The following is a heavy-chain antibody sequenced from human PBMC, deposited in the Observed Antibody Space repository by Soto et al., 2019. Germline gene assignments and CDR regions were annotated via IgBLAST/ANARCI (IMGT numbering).Heavy chain of an antibody. CDR3: GKVLVGATGHTDSDS. CDR1: GGSIYRSGYF. J-gene: IGHJ4*02. Sequence: SETLSLNCTVSGGSIYRSGYFWGWIRQPPGRGLEWIGNIDYNGVTYSNPSIKSRVTISRDTSKNQFSLKLTSVTAADTALYYCGKVLVGATGHTDSDSWGPGTLVTVSS. D-gene: IGHD2-15*01. V-gene: IGHV4-39*01. CDR2: IDYNGVT.